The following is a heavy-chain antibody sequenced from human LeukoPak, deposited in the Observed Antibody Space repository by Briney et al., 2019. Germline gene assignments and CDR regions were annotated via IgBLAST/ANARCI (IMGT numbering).Heavy chain of an antibody. Sequence: GGSLRLSCAVSGFTFSSYWMHWVRQAPGKGLVWVSRINSDGSNTNYADSVKGRFTISRDNAKNTLYLQMNSLRAEDTAVYYCARVRGSCSGWYDYWGQGTLVTVSS. V-gene: IGHV3-74*01. D-gene: IGHD6-19*01. CDR2: INSDGSNT. CDR3: ARVRGSCSGWYDY. J-gene: IGHJ4*02. CDR1: GFTFSSYW.